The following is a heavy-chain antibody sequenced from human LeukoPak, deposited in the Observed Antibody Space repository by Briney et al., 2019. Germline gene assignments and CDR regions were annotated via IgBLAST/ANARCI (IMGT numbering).Heavy chain of an antibody. CDR3: ALLAVASDFDY. Sequence: GGSLRLSCAASGFTFSNYDMNWVRQAPGKGLEWVSYIRTSGTTIYYADSVRGRFTISRDNAKNSLYLQMNSLRVEDTAVYYCALLAVASDFDYWGQGALVTVSS. CDR1: GFTFSNYD. CDR2: IRTSGTTI. J-gene: IGHJ4*02. D-gene: IGHD6-19*01. V-gene: IGHV3-48*03.